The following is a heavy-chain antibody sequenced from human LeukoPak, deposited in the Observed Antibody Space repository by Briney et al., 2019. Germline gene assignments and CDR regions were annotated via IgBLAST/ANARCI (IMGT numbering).Heavy chain of an antibody. J-gene: IGHJ4*02. Sequence: PSETLSLTCTVSGGSISSSSYYWGWLRQPPGKGLEWIGSIYYSGSTYYNPSLKSRVTISVDTSKNQFSLKLSSVTAADTAVYYCARRRGPAKYYFDYWGQGTLVTVSS. CDR2: IYYSGST. V-gene: IGHV4-39*01. CDR1: GGSISSSSYY. CDR3: ARRRGPAKYYFDY.